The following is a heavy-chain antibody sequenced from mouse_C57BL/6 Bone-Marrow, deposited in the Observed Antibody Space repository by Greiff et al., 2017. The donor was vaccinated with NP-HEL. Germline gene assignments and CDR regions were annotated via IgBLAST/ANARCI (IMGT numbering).Heavy chain of an antibody. CDR1: GFTITNTY. V-gene: IGHV14-3*01. J-gene: IGHJ2*01. Sequence: VQLQHSVAELVRPGASVKLSCTASGFTITNTYMHWVKQRPEQGLEWIGRIDPANGNTKYAPKFQGKATITADTSSSTAYLQLSSLTSEDTAIYYCAPNYYGSSPPCDWGQGTTLTVSS. D-gene: IGHD1-1*01. CDR2: IDPANGNT. CDR3: APNYYGSSPPCD.